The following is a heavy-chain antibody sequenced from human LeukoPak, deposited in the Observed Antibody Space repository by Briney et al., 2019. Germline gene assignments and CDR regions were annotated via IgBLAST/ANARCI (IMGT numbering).Heavy chain of an antibody. Sequence: SVEVSCKASGYTFTSYGISWVRQAPGQGLEWMGGIIPIFGTANYAQKFQGRVMITADESTSTAYMELSSLRSEDTAVYYCARVGRLDDFWSDDDAFDIWGQGTMVTVSS. CDR1: GYTFTSYG. D-gene: IGHD3-3*01. V-gene: IGHV1-69*13. CDR3: ARVGRLDDFWSDDDAFDI. CDR2: IIPIFGTA. J-gene: IGHJ3*02.